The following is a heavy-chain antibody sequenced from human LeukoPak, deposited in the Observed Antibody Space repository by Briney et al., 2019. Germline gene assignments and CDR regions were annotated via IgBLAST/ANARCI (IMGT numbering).Heavy chain of an antibody. J-gene: IGHJ4*02. D-gene: IGHD6-19*01. V-gene: IGHV1-18*01. CDR2: ISAYNGNT. CDR3: ARGGSGWNPKQFDY. CDR1: GYTFTSYG. Sequence: ASVKVSCKASGYTFTSYGISWVRQAPGQGLEWMGWISAYNGNTNYAQKLQGRVTMTTDTSTGTAHMELRSLRSDDTAVYYCARGGSGWNPKQFDYWGQGTLVTVSS.